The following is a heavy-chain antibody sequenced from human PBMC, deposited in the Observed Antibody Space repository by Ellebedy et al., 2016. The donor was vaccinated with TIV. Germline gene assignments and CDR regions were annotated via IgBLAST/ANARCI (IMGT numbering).Heavy chain of an antibody. D-gene: IGHD2-21*01. J-gene: IGHJ4*02. Sequence: MPSETLSLTCSVSGGSISGSTYYWGWNRQPPGQALEWIGSVYYSGSTYYNPSVKRRITISVDTSKNQFSLNLNSVTAADTAVYYCVRIDVGVLFPVGIDYWGQGTLVTVSS. V-gene: IGHV4-39*01. CDR3: VRIDVGVLFPVGIDY. CDR1: GGSISGSTYY. CDR2: VYYSGST.